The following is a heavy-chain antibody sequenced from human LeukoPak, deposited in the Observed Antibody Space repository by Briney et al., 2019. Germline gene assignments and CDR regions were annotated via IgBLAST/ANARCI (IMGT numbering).Heavy chain of an antibody. CDR2: INHSGST. D-gene: IGHD2-2*01. CDR1: GGSFSGYY. Sequence: SETLSLTCAVYGGSFSGYYWSWIRQPPGKGLEWIGEINHSGSTNYNPSLKSRVTISVDTSKNQFSLKLSSVTAADTAVYYCARLGREYCSSTSCYGNYYYMDVWGKGTTVTVSS. CDR3: ARLGREYCSSTSCYGNYYYMDV. J-gene: IGHJ6*03. V-gene: IGHV4-34*01.